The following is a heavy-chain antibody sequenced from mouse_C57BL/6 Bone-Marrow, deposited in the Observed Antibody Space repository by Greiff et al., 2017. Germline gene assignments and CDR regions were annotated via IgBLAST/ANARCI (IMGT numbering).Heavy chain of an antibody. CDR3: ARSLTTVVATEGFAY. J-gene: IGHJ3*01. D-gene: IGHD1-1*01. CDR1: GYTFTSYD. CDR2: IYPRVGST. Sequence: VQLQQSGPELVKPGASVKLSCKASGYTFTSYDINWVKQRPGQGLGWIGWIYPRVGSTKYNEKFKGKATLTVDTSSSTAYMELHSLTSEDSAVYFCARSLTTVVATEGFAYWGQGTLVTVSA. V-gene: IGHV1-85*01.